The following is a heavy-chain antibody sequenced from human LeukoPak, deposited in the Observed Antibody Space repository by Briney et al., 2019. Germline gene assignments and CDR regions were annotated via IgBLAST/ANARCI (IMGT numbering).Heavy chain of an antibody. J-gene: IGHJ4*02. D-gene: IGHD5-12*01. Sequence: PGGSLRLSCAASAFRFSSYGMHWVRQAPGKGPEWVAFIRSDSSNQYYADSVKGRFTISRDNSKNTLYLQMNSLRAEDTAVYYCAKGKRGSKLYYFDYWGQGTLVTVSS. CDR3: AKGKRGSKLYYFDY. V-gene: IGHV3-30*02. CDR1: AFRFSSYG. CDR2: IRSDSSNQ.